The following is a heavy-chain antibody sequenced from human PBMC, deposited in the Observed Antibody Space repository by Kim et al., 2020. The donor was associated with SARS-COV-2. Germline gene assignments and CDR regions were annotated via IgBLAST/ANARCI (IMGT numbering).Heavy chain of an antibody. J-gene: IGHJ4*02. V-gene: IGHV3-23*01. Sequence: AYSVEGRFPISRDNSKNTLYLQMNSLRAEDAALYYCSKGGYSYPTGEFDYWSQGTLVTVSS. CDR3: SKGGYSYPTGEFDY. D-gene: IGHD5-18*01.